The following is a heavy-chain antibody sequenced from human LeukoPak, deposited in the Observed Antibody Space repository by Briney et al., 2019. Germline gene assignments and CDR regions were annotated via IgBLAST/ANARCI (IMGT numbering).Heavy chain of an antibody. Sequence: ASVKVSCKASGYTFTSYGISWVRQAPGQGLERMGWISAYNGNTNYAQKLQGRVTMTTDTSTSTAYMELRSLRSDDTAVYYCARGAPYYYGSGSYYDAFDIWGQGTMVTVSS. V-gene: IGHV1-18*01. CDR2: ISAYNGNT. CDR3: ARGAPYYYGSGSYYDAFDI. D-gene: IGHD3-10*01. CDR1: GYTFTSYG. J-gene: IGHJ3*02.